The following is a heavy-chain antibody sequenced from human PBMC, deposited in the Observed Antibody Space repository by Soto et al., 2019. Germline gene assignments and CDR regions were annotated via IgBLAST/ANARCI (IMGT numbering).Heavy chain of an antibody. Sequence: ASVKVSCKASGYTFGSYGISWVRQAPGQGLEWMGGIIPIFGTANYAQKFQGRVTITADESTSTAYMELSSLRSEDTAVYYCAREGGIAARLVDYWGQGALVTVSS. CDR2: IIPIFGTA. CDR1: GYTFGSYG. J-gene: IGHJ4*02. CDR3: AREGGIAARLVDY. V-gene: IGHV1-69*13. D-gene: IGHD6-6*01.